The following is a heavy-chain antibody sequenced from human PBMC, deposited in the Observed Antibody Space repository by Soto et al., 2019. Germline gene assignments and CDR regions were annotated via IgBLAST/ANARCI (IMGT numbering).Heavy chain of an antibody. J-gene: IGHJ6*02. V-gene: IGHV1-2*02. CDR3: ARRRGGIAAAIYGMDV. CDR2: INPNSGGT. CDR1: GYTFTGYY. Sequence: ASVKVSCKASGYTFTGYYMHWLRQSPGQGLEWMGWINPNSGGTNYAQKFQGRVTMTRDTSISTAYMELSRLRSDDTAVYYCARRRGGIAAAIYGMDVWGQGTTVTVSS. D-gene: IGHD6-13*01.